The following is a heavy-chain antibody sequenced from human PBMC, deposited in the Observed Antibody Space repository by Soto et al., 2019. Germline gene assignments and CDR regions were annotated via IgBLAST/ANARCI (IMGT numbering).Heavy chain of an antibody. J-gene: IGHJ4*02. CDR1: GGSISSGGYS. CDR2: IYHRGST. Sequence: QLQLQESGSGLVKPSQTLSLTCAVSGGSISSGGYSWSWIRQPPGKGLEWIGYIYHRGSTYYNPSLKSRVTLSVDRSKNQSSLKLSSVTAADTAVYYCAAGGGLPRYYWGQGTLVTVSS. CDR3: AAGGGLPRYY. D-gene: IGHD5-12*01. V-gene: IGHV4-30-2*01.